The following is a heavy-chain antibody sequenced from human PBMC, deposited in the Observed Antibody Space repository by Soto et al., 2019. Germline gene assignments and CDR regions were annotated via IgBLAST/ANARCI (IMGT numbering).Heavy chain of an antibody. D-gene: IGHD1-20*01. CDR1: GASISGSYYY. CDR3: ATSQKGYNWNYFDH. CDR2: VFYTGFT. V-gene: IGHV4-39*01. Sequence: SETLSLTCAVSGASISGSYYYWAWLRQSPGKGPEWIGSVFYTGFTSYNPSPGSRVSVSVDTSKSQFSLKLSAVTAADTAVYYCATSQKGYNWNYFDHWGQGALVTVSS. J-gene: IGHJ4*02.